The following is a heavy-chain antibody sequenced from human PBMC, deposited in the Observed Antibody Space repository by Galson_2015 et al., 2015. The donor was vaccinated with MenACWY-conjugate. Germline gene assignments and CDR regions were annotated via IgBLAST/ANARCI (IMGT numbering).Heavy chain of an antibody. V-gene: IGHV5-10-1*01. CDR3: ARRGKLEPIPLDY. Sequence: QSGAEVKKPGESLRISCKGSGYNFPNYWISWVRQMPGKGLEWMGRIDPNDSYTNYRPSFQGHVTILVDKSINTAYLQWSSLRASDSAMYYCARRGKLEPIPLDYWGQGILVSVSS. J-gene: IGHJ4*02. D-gene: IGHD1-1*01. CDR2: IDPNDSYT. CDR1: GYNFPNYW.